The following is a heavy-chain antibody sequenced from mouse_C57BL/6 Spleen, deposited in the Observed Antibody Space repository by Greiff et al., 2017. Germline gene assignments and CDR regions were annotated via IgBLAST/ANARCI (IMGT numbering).Heavy chain of an antibody. J-gene: IGHJ1*03. V-gene: IGHV2-5*01. Sequence: VQLKESGPGLVQPSQSLSITCTVSGFSLTSYGVHWVRQSPGKGLEWLGVIWRGGSTDYNAAFMSRLSITKDNSKGQVFFKMNSLQADDTAIYYCAKNGNYEGWYFDVWGTGTTVTVSS. CDR2: IWRGGST. D-gene: IGHD2-1*01. CDR3: AKNGNYEGWYFDV. CDR1: GFSLTSYG.